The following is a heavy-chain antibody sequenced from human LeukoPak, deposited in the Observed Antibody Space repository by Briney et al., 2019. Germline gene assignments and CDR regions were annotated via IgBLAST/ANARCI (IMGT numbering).Heavy chain of an antibody. CDR2: IIPILGIA. CDR1: GGTFSSYT. Sequence: ASVKVSCKASGGTFSSYTISLVRQAPGQGLEWMGRIIPILGIANYAQKFQGRVTITADKSTSTAYMELSSLRSEDTAVYYCARSHSSSSYFDYWGQGTLVTVSS. CDR3: ARSHSSSSYFDY. V-gene: IGHV1-69*02. D-gene: IGHD6-6*01. J-gene: IGHJ4*02.